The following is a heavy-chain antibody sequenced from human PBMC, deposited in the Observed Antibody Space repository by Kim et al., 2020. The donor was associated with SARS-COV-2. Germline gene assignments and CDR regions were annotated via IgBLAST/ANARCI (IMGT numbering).Heavy chain of an antibody. J-gene: IGHJ6*03. CDR1: GYTFTSYA. CDR3: ARAAVDDFWSGYYSNYYYYYDMDV. V-gene: IGHV1-3*01. D-gene: IGHD3-3*01. CDR2: INAGNGNT. Sequence: ASVKVSCKASGYTFTSYAMHWVRQAPGQRLEWMGWINAGNGNTKYSQKFQGRVTITRDTSASTAYMELSSLRSEDTAVYYCARAAVDDFWSGYYSNYYYYYDMDVWGKGTAVTVSS.